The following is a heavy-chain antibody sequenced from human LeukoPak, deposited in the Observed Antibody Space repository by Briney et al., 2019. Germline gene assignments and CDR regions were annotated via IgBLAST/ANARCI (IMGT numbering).Heavy chain of an antibody. V-gene: IGHV3-23*01. Sequence: GGSLRLSCAASGFTFSSYSMNWVRQAPGKGLEWVSAISGSGGSTYYADSVKGRFTISRDNSKNTLYLQMNSLRAEDTAVYYCAKAGYCSSTSCFWDYYYMDVWGRGTTVTVSS. CDR2: ISGSGGST. CDR1: GFTFSSYS. CDR3: AKAGYCSSTSCFWDYYYMDV. J-gene: IGHJ6*03. D-gene: IGHD2-2*01.